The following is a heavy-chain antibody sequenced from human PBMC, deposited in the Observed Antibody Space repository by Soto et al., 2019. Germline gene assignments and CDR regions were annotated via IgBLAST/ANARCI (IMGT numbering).Heavy chain of an antibody. CDR1: GFTFGDYA. Sequence: EMQLVESGGGLVQPGRSLRLSCTASGFTFGDYAMSWFRQAPGKGLEWVGFSRSKAYGGTTEYAASVKGRFIISRDDSKSIAYLQMNSLKTEDTAVYYCTGAAGFGELLVCWGQGTLVTVSS. CDR3: TGAAGFGELLVC. D-gene: IGHD3-10*01. CDR2: SRSKAYGGTT. J-gene: IGHJ4*02. V-gene: IGHV3-49*03.